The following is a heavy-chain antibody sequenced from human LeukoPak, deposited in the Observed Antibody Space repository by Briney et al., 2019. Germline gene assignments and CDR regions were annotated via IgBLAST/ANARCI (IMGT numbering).Heavy chain of an antibody. D-gene: IGHD3-10*01. CDR2: IYYSGST. CDR1: GGSISSGGYY. J-gene: IGHJ4*02. CDR3: ARVFYYYGSGSYYPNQTPTQSYYFDY. V-gene: IGHV4-31*03. Sequence: SETLSLTCTVSGGSISSGGYYWSWTRQHPGKGLEWIGYIYYSGSTYYNPSLKSRVTISVDTSKNQFSLKLSSVTAADTAVYYCARVFYYYGSGSYYPNQTPTQSYYFDYWGQGTLVTVSS.